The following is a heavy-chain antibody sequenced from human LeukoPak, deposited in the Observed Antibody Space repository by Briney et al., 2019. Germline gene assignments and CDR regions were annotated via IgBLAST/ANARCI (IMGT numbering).Heavy chain of an antibody. J-gene: IGHJ4*02. CDR1: EYTFSVYH. V-gene: IGHV1-2*02. D-gene: IGHD3-22*01. CDR2: INPDSGDT. CDR3: ARDYFDSSGPFDY. Sequence: ASVKVSCKASEYTFSVYHIHWVRQAPGQGLEWMAWINPDSGDTNYAQKFQGRVTMTRDTSTSTVYMELSSLRSEDTAVYYCARDYFDSSGPFDYWGQGTLVTVSS.